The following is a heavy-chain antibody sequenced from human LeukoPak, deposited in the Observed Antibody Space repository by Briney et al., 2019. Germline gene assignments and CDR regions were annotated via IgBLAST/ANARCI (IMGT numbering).Heavy chain of an antibody. V-gene: IGHV5-51*01. J-gene: IGHJ6*03. CDR1: GYRFTSYW. CDR2: IYPGGSDT. CDR3: ASHRITMVRGVNYMDL. D-gene: IGHD3-10*01. Sequence: GGALEISCKGSGYRFTSYWVGRVRQMPGKGLEGVVIIYPGGSDTRYSASFEGQVTISADKSISTAYLQWSSLKASDTAMYYCASHRITMVRGVNYMDLWGKGTPVTISS.